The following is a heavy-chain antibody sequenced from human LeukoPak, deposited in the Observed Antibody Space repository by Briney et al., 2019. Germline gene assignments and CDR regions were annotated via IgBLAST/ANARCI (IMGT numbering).Heavy chain of an antibody. CDR2: INTHSGRT. CDR1: GYTFTNYN. Sequence: ASVKVSCKASGYTFTNYNLNWLRQAPGQGLEWIGWINTHSGRTKYSQSLRGRVTMTRDTSTSTAHLDLRSLRPDDTAVYYCARDKLSSAREIWFDPWGQGTLVTVSS. V-gene: IGHV1-18*01. D-gene: IGHD1-26*01. J-gene: IGHJ5*02. CDR3: ARDKLSSAREIWFDP.